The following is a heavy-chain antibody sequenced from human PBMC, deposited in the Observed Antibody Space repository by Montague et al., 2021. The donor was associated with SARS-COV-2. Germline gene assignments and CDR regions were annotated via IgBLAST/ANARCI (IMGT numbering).Heavy chain of an antibody. CDR2: IDWDDDK. D-gene: IGHD3-9*01. J-gene: IGHJ6*02. CDR1: GFSLSTSGMC. Sequence: PALVKPTQTLTLTCTFSGFSLSTSGMCVSWIRQPPGKALEWLARIDWDDDKYYSTSLKTRLTISKDTSKNQVVLTMTNMDPVDTATYYCARRTYDILTGYEYGMDGWGQGTTVTVSS. CDR3: ARRTYDILTGYEYGMDG. V-gene: IGHV2-70*11.